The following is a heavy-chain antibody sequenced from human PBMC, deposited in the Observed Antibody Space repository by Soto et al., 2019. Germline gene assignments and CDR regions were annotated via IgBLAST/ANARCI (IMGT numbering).Heavy chain of an antibody. CDR2: INAGIGDT. Sequence: GASVKVSCKASGYTFTSYAMHWVRQAPGQRLEWMGWINAGIGDTQYSQDFQGRVTITRDTSASTAYMELSSLRSEDTAVYYCARVLVGATPVDYWGQGTLVTVSS. CDR3: ARVLVGATPVDY. CDR1: GYTFTSYA. D-gene: IGHD1-26*01. V-gene: IGHV1-3*01. J-gene: IGHJ4*02.